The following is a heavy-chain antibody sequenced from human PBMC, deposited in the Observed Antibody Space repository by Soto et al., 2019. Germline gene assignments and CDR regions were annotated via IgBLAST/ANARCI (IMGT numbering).Heavy chain of an antibody. V-gene: IGHV4-30-2*01. J-gene: IGHJ4*02. CDR2: SYHSGNS. CDR3: ARDVSPTY. Sequence: SETLSLTCAVSGGSITRGAYSWSWIRQPPGKGLEWIGYSYHSGNSNHNPSLKSRVTISVDKSKSQFSLKLSSVTAADTAVYYCARDVSPTYWGQGMLVTVS. CDR1: GGSITRGAYS.